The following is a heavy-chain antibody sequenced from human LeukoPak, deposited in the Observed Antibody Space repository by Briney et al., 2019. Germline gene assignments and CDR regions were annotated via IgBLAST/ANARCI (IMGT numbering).Heavy chain of an antibody. D-gene: IGHD5-24*01. CDR3: AKGGDGYNYYFDY. Sequence: PGGSLRLSCAASGLTFNNAWMTWVRQAPGKGLEWVSGISGSGGSIRYADSVKGRFIISRDNSKNTLYLQMNSLRAEDTAVYYCAKGGDGYNYYFDYWGQETLVTVSS. J-gene: IGHJ4*02. CDR2: ISGSGGSI. V-gene: IGHV3-23*01. CDR1: GLTFNNAW.